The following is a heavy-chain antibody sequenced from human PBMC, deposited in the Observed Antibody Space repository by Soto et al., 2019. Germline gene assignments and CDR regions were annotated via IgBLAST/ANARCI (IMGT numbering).Heavy chain of an antibody. CDR3: ARQGGMSGYFDY. V-gene: IGHV4-39*01. CDR1: GGSISSSSYY. CDR2: IYYSGST. D-gene: IGHD3-16*01. J-gene: IGHJ4*02. Sequence: QLQLQESGPGLVKPSETLSLTCTVSGGSISSSSYYWGWIRQPPGKGLEWIGSIYYSGSTYYNPSLKSRVTISVDTSKNQFSLKLSSVTAADTAVYYCARQGGMSGYFDYWGQGTLVTVSS.